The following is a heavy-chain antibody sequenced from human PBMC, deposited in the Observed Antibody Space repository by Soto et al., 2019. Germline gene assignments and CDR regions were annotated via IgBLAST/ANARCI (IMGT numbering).Heavy chain of an antibody. V-gene: IGHV3-30*18. J-gene: IGHJ4*02. CDR2: ISYDGSNK. D-gene: IGHD3-22*01. Sequence: GGSLRLPCAASGFTFSSYGMHWVRQAPGKGLEWVAVISYDGSNKYYADSVKGRFTISRDNSKNTLYLQMNSLRAEDTAVYYCAKTGYYDSSGFLGYWGQGTLVTVSS. CDR1: GFTFSSYG. CDR3: AKTGYYDSSGFLGY.